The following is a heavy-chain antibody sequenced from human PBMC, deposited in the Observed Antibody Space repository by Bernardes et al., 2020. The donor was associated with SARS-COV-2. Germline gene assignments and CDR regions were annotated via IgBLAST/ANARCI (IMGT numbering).Heavy chain of an antibody. CDR3: ARTSSYDGRGYYHADF. J-gene: IGHJ4*02. CDR1: SGSISNYY. V-gene: IGHV4-59*01. D-gene: IGHD3-22*01. CDR2: IYYSGST. Sequence: SKTLSRTCTVSSGSISNYYWNWIRQPPGQGLEWIGYIYYSGSTNYNPSLKSRVTISVDTSKNQFSLKLSSVTAADTAVYYCARTSSYDGRGYYHADFWGQGSMVTVSS.